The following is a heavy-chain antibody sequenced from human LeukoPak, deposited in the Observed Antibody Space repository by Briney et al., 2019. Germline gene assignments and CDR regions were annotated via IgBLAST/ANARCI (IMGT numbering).Heavy chain of an antibody. CDR3: AKDLGGLYYYYYGMDV. V-gene: IGHV3-23*01. J-gene: IGHJ6*02. CDR1: GFTFSSYA. Sequence: PGGSLRLSCAASGFTFSSYAMSWVRQAPGEGLEWVSAISGSGGSTYYADSVKGRFTISRDNSKNTLYLQMNSLRAEDTAVYYCAKDLGGLYYYYYGMDVWGQGTTVTVSS. D-gene: IGHD3-16*01. CDR2: ISGSGGST.